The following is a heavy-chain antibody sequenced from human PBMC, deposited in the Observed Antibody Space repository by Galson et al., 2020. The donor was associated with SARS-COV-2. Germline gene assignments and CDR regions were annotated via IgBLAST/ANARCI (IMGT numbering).Heavy chain of an antibody. CDR1: GFTFDDYT. J-gene: IGHJ6*02. V-gene: IGHV3-43*01. CDR3: AKDKRRGDYGDPDIHYYYGMDV. CDR2: ISWDGGST. D-gene: IGHD4-17*01. Sequence: GESLKISCAASGFTFDDYTMHWVRQAPGKGLEWVSLISWDGGSTYYADSVKGRFTISRDNSKNSLYLQMNSLRTEDTALYYCAKDKRRGDYGDPDIHYYYGMDVWGQGTTVTVSS.